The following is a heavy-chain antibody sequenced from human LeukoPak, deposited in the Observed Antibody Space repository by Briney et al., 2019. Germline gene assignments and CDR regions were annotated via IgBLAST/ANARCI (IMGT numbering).Heavy chain of an antibody. CDR1: GFTFSSYG. Sequence: GGSLRLSCAASGFTFSSYGMSWVRQAPGKGLEWVSAISGSGGSTYYADSVKGRFTISRDNSKNTLYLQMNSLRAEDTAVYYCAKSIRVGALYYYYYMDVWGKGTTVTISS. J-gene: IGHJ6*03. D-gene: IGHD1-26*01. CDR3: AKSIRVGALYYYYYMDV. CDR2: ISGSGGST. V-gene: IGHV3-23*01.